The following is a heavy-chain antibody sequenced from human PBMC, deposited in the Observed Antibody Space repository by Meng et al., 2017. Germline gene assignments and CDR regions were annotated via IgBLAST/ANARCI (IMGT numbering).Heavy chain of an antibody. J-gene: IGHJ3*02. CDR2: ISYDGSNK. D-gene: IGHD3-10*01. CDR1: GFTFSSYA. Sequence: GESLKISCAASGFTFSSYAMHWVRQAPGKGLEWVAVISYDGSNKYYADSVKGRFTISRDNSKNTLYLQMNSLRSDDTAVYYCARARIYYGSGTNAFDIWGQGTMVTVSS. CDR3: ARARIYYGSGTNAFDI. V-gene: IGHV3-30*01.